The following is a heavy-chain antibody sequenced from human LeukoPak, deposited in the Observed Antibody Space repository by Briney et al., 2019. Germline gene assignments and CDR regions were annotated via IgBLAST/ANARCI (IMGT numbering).Heavy chain of an antibody. J-gene: IGHJ4*02. CDR3: ARGPYVAAAGTWFDY. V-gene: IGHV4-34*01. CDR1: GGSFSGYY. Sequence: PSETLSLTCAVYGGSFSGYYWSWIRQAPGKGLEWIGEINHSGSTNYNPSLKSRVTISVDTSKNQFSLKLSSVTAADTAVYYCARGPYVAAAGTWFDYWGQGTLVTVSS. CDR2: INHSGST. D-gene: IGHD6-13*01.